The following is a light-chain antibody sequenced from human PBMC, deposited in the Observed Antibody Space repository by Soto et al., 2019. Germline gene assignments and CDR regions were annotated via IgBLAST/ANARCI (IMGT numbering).Light chain of an antibody. CDR2: DAS. J-gene: IGKJ1*01. V-gene: IGKV1-5*01. CDR3: QQYNSYPGT. CDR1: QSISSW. Sequence: DMQMTQYPSTLSASVGDRVTITCRASQSISSWLAWYQQKAGKAPKLLIYDASTLESGVPSRFSGSGSGTEFTLTISSLQPDDFATYYCQQYNSYPGTFGQGTKVDIK.